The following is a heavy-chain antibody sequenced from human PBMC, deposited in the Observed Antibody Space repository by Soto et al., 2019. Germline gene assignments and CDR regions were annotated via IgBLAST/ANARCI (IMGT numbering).Heavy chain of an antibody. CDR1: GGTFSSYA. D-gene: IGHD2-2*01. V-gene: IGHV1-69*01. CDR3: ARSQGSTTSLELYYYYYYGMDV. J-gene: IGHJ6*02. Sequence: QVQLVQSGAEVKKPGSSVKVSCKASGGTFSSYAISWVRQAPGQGLEWMGGSIPISDTANYAQKFQGRVTITADESTSTAYMGLSSLRSEDTAVYYCARSQGSTTSLELYYYYYYGMDVWGQGTTVTVAS. CDR2: SIPISDTA.